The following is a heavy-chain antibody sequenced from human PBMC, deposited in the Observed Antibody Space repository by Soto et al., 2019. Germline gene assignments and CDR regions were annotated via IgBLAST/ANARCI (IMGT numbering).Heavy chain of an antibody. J-gene: IGHJ3*02. CDR1: GFTFSSYG. CDR2: ISYDGSNK. CDR3: AKVELGEDDAFDI. D-gene: IGHD3-10*01. Sequence: QVQLVESGGGVVQPGRSLRLSCAASGFTFSSYGMHWVRQAPGKGLEWVAVISYDGSNKYYADSVKGRFTISRDNSKNTLYLQMNSLRAEDTAVYYCAKVELGEDDAFDIWGQGTMVTVSS. V-gene: IGHV3-30*18.